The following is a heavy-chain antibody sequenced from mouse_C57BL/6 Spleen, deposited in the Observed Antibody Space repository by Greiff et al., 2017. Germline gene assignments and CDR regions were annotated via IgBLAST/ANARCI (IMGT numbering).Heavy chain of an antibody. D-gene: IGHD2-4*01. V-gene: IGHV1-81*01. CDR2: IYPGSGNT. Sequence: QVQLQQSGAELARPGASVKLSCKASGYTFTSYGISWVKQRTGQGLEWIGEIYPGSGNTYYNEKFKGKATLTADKSSSTAYMELRSLTSEDSAVXFWARGGHYDYDGGAFAYWGQGTLVTVSA. J-gene: IGHJ3*01. CDR1: GYTFTSYG. CDR3: ARGGHYDYDGGAFAY.